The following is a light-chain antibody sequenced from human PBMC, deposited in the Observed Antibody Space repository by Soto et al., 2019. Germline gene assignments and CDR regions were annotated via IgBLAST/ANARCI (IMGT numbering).Light chain of an antibody. CDR2: GAS. Sequence: EVVMTQSPATLSVSPGERATLPCRASQSIRSSLAWFQQKPGQAPRLLISGASIRATGIPARFSGSGSGTEFTLTISSLQSEDFASYYCQQYDEWPFTFGQGTKVEIK. J-gene: IGKJ2*01. CDR3: QQYDEWPFT. CDR1: QSIRSS. V-gene: IGKV3D-15*01.